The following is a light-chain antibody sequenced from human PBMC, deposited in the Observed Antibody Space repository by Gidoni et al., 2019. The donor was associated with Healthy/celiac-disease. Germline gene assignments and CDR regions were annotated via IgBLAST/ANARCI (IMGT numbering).Light chain of an antibody. CDR1: QSVSSN. J-gene: IGKJ2*01. CDR2: GAS. CDR3: QQYNNWPRT. Sequence: EIVMTQSPATLSVSPGERATLPCSASQSVSSNLAWYQQKPGQAPRLLIYGASTRATGIPARCSGSGSGTEFTLTISSLQSEDFAVYYCQQYNNWPRTFGQGTKLEIK. V-gene: IGKV3-15*01.